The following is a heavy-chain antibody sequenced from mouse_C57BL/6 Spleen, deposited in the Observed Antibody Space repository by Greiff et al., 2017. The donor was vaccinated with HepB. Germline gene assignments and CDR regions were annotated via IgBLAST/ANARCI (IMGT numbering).Heavy chain of an antibody. V-gene: IGHV1-76*01. CDR3: AKEGIYDGYYGYYFDY. Sequence: QVQLKQSGAELVRPGASVKLSCKASGYTFTDYYINWVKQRPGQGLEWIARIYPGSGNTYYNEKFKGKATLTAEKSSSTAYMQLSSLTSEDSAVYFCAKEGIYDGYYGYYFDYWGQGTTLTVSS. J-gene: IGHJ2*01. CDR1: GYTFTDYY. CDR2: IYPGSGNT. D-gene: IGHD2-3*01.